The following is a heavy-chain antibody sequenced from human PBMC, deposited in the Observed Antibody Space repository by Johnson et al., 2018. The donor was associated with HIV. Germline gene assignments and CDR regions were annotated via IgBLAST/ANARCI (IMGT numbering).Heavy chain of an antibody. CDR1: GFTFSQVA. J-gene: IGHJ3*02. CDR3: ARDPFARFVAFDM. CDR2: ISYDGTKK. D-gene: IGHD3-16*01. V-gene: IGHV3-30*04. Sequence: QVPLVESGGGVVQPGRSLRLSCAASGFTFSQVAMHWVRQAPGKGLEWVAIISYDGTKKYYADSVRGRFIISRDNSKNTLYLQMNSLRAEDTALYYCARDPFARFVAFDMWGQGTMVTVSS.